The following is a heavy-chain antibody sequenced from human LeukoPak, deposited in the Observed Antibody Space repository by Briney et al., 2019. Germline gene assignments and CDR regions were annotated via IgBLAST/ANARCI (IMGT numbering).Heavy chain of an antibody. D-gene: IGHD6-13*01. CDR2: ISSNSRYI. J-gene: IGHJ4*02. V-gene: IGHV3-21*06. Sequence: PGGSLRLSCAASGFTFSRYWMSWVRQAPGKGLEWVSSISSNSRYIYYADSMRGRFTISRDNAKNSLYLQMNSLKPEDTAVYYCARVAEAAAFDSWGQGTLVTVSS. CDR3: ARVAEAAAFDS. CDR1: GFTFSRYW.